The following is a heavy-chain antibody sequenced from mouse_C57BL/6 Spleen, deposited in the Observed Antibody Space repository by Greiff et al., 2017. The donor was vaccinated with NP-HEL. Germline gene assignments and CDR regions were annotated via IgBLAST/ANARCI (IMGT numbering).Heavy chain of an antibody. CDR2: ISSGGNYI. CDR3: TREGDLAWFAY. D-gene: IGHD3-3*01. J-gene: IGHJ3*01. Sequence: VQLVESGEGLVKPEGSLKLSCAASGFTFSSYAMSWVRQTPEKRLEWVAYISSGGNYIYYADTVKGRFTISRDNARNTLYLQNSSLKSEDTAMYYCTREGDLAWFAYWGQGTLVTVSA. V-gene: IGHV5-9-1*02. CDR1: GFTFSSYA.